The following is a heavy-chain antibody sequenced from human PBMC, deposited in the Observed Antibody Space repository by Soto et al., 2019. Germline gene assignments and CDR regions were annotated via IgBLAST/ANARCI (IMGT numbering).Heavy chain of an antibody. J-gene: IGHJ4*02. CDR1: GGSVSRDSNF. CDR3: ARGYSHYAH. D-gene: IGHD4-4*01. V-gene: IGHV4-61*01. CDR2: IYYSGPS. Sequence: PSETLSLTCTVSGGSVSRDSNFWIWIRQPPGKGLEWIGYIYYSGPSRYNPSLESRVTISIDSSKNQVSLTLTSVTAADTAVYYCARGYSHYAHWGRGTLVTVSS.